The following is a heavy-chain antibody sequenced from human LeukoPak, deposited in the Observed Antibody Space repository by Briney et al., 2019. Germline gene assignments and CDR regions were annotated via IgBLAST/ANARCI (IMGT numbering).Heavy chain of an antibody. V-gene: IGHV1-2*02. J-gene: IGHJ4*02. CDR2: INPNSGGT. D-gene: IGHD3-9*01. Sequence: GASVKVSCKASGYTCTGYYMHWVRQAPGQGLEWMGWINPNSGGTNYAQKFQGRVTMTRDTSISTAYMELSRLRSDDTAVYYCARAFYDILTGYATPIGYWGQGTLVTVSS. CDR1: GYTCTGYY. CDR3: ARAFYDILTGYATPIGY.